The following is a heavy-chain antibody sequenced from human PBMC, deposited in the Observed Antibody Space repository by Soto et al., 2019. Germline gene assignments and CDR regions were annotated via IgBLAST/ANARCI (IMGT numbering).Heavy chain of an antibody. D-gene: IGHD3-10*01. J-gene: IGHJ4*02. Sequence: AGGSLRLSCAASGFTFSSYAMHWVRQAPGKGLEWVAVISYDGSNKYYADSVKGRFTISRDNSKNTLYLQMNSLRAEDTAVYYCARDPGLLWFGEFHFDYWGQGTLVTVSS. CDR3: ARDPGLLWFGEFHFDY. CDR2: ISYDGSNK. CDR1: GFTFSSYA. V-gene: IGHV3-30-3*01.